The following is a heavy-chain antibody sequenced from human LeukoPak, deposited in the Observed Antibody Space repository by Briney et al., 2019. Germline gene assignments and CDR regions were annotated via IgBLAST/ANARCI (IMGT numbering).Heavy chain of an antibody. CDR2: ISGSGGST. CDR3: VRSFGSGWYLFDY. D-gene: IGHD6-19*01. J-gene: IGHJ4*02. V-gene: IGHV3-23*01. CDR1: GFTFSDYA. Sequence: GGSLRLSCAASGFTFSDYAMSWGRQAPGKGLEWVSTISGSGGSTYYADSVKGRFPISRDNSKNTLYLQMNSVRAEDTAVYYCVRSFGSGWYLFDYWGQGSLVTVSS.